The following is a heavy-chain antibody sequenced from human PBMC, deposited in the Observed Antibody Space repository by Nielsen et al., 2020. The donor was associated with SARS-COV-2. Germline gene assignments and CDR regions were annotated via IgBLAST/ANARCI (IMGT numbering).Heavy chain of an antibody. CDR1: GYTFTAYA. CDR2: INAGTGNT. V-gene: IGHV1-3*01. Sequence: ASVKVSCKASGYTFTAYAVHWLRQAPGQRLEWMGWINAGTGNTDFSQKFQGRVTITRDAAANTIYMELSSLKSQDTAVYFCARGAGGTLVPASLLWFDPWGQGTQVTVSS. D-gene: IGHD1-26*01. J-gene: IGHJ5*02. CDR3: ARGAGGTLVPASLLWFDP.